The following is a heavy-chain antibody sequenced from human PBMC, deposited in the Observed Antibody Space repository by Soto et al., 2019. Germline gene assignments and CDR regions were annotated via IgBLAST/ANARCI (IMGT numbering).Heavy chain of an antibody. D-gene: IGHD3-10*01. CDR3: VRTSHYGSGSWNFDS. CDR1: GFTLSDHY. CDR2: TRNKANSYTT. J-gene: IGHJ4*02. V-gene: IGHV3-72*01. Sequence: EVQLVESGGGLVQPGRSLRLSCAGSGFTLSDHYMDWVRQAPGKGLEWVGRTRNKANSYTTEYAASVKGRFTVSSDASLNSVYLQMNSLKTEDRAVYYCVRTSHYGSGSWNFDSWGQGTLVTVSS.